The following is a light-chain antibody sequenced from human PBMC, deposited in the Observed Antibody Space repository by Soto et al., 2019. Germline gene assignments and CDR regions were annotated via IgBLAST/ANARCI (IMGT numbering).Light chain of an antibody. CDR2: EGH. CDR1: SGYVGTYSL. V-gene: IGLV2-14*02. Sequence: QSALAQPASVSGSPGQSITISCTGASGYVGTYSLVSWYQQHPGKAPKVVIYEGHKRPSGVPDRFSGSTSVNTASLTISRVEAGDEADYYCQVWDTNSDYVFGSGTKVTVL. J-gene: IGLJ1*01. CDR3: QVWDTNSDYV.